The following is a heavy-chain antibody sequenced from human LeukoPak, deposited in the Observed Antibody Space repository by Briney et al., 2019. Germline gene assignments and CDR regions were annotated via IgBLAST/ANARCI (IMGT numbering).Heavy chain of an antibody. Sequence: ASVKVSCKASGYTFTSYDINWVRQATGQGLEWMGWMNPNSGNTGYAQKFQGRVTITRNTFISTAYMELSSLRSEDTAVYYCARGSAYCSGGSCYPLTYFDYWGQGTLVTVSS. CDR1: GYTFTSYD. J-gene: IGHJ4*02. CDR2: MNPNSGNT. D-gene: IGHD2-15*01. V-gene: IGHV1-8*03. CDR3: ARGSAYCSGGSCYPLTYFDY.